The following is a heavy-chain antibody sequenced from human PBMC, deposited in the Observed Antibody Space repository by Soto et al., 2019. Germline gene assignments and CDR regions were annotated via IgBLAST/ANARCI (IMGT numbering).Heavy chain of an antibody. Sequence: QVQLVQSGAEVKKPGSSVKVSCKASGGNFNSYAISWVRQAPGQGPGWMGGIIPMSVIPNYAQKFQGRVTITADKSTNTVYGEVTNLRYEDTAVYYCARRGRESANWFDPWGQGTLVTVSS. V-gene: IGHV1-69*17. J-gene: IGHJ5*02. CDR3: ARRGRESANWFDP. CDR1: GGNFNSYA. D-gene: IGHD3-10*01. CDR2: IIPMSVIP.